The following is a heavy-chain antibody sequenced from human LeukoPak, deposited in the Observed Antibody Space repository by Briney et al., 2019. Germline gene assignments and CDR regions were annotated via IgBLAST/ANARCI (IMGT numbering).Heavy chain of an antibody. CDR1: GGSFSGYC. Sequence: SETLSLTCAVYGGSFSGYCWSWIRQPPGKGLEWIGGINHSGSTNYNPSLKSRVTISVDTSKNQFSLKLSSVTAADTAVYYCARKCRGPVMTVYYFDYWGQGTLVTVSS. CDR3: ARKCRGPVMTVYYFDY. V-gene: IGHV4-34*01. D-gene: IGHD3-16*01. J-gene: IGHJ4*02. CDR2: INHSGST.